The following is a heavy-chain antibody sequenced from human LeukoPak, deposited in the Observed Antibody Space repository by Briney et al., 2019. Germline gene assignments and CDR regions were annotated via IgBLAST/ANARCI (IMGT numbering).Heavy chain of an antibody. D-gene: IGHD3-22*01. CDR3: ARVRSLYYYDSSGYYHYYYYMDV. V-gene: IGHV4-59*01. J-gene: IGHJ6*03. CDR1: GGSISSYY. Sequence: SETLSLTCTVSGGSISSYYWSWIRQPPGKGLEWIGYIYYSGSTNYNPSLKSRVTISVDTSKNRFSLKLSSVTAADTAVYYCARVRSLYYYDSSGYYHYYYYMDVWGKGTTVTVSS. CDR2: IYYSGST.